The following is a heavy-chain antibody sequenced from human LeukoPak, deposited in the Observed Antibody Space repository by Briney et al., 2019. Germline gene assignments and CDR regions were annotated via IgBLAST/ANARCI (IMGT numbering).Heavy chain of an antibody. Sequence: TASETLSLTCAVYGGSFSGYYWSWIRQPPGKGLEWIGEINHSGSTNYNPSLKSRVTISVDTSKNQFSLKLSSVTAADTAVYYCARHPFYGDYLYYFDYWGQGTLVTVSS. V-gene: IGHV4-34*01. D-gene: IGHD4-17*01. CDR3: ARHPFYGDYLYYFDY. CDR2: INHSGST. CDR1: GGSFSGYY. J-gene: IGHJ4*02.